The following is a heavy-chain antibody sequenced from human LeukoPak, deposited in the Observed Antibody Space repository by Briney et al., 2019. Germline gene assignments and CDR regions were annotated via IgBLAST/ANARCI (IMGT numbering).Heavy chain of an antibody. V-gene: IGHV3-23*01. D-gene: IGHD3-22*01. Sequence: GGSLRLSCAASGFTFSSYAMSWVRQAPGKGLEWVSAISGSGGSTYYADPVKDRFTISRDNSKNTLYLQMNSLRAEDTAVYYCAKGDDSSGYYLDAFDIWGQGTMVTVSS. CDR2: ISGSGGST. CDR1: GFTFSSYA. CDR3: AKGDDSSGYYLDAFDI. J-gene: IGHJ3*02.